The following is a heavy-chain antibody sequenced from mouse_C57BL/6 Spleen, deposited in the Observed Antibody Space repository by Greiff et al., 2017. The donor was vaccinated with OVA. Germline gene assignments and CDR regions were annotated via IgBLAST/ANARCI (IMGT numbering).Heavy chain of an antibody. Sequence: VQLVESGPGLVQPSQSLSITCTVSGFSLTSYGVHWVRQSPGKGLEWLGVIWRGGSTDYNAAFMSRLSITKDNSKSQVFFKMNSLQADDTAIYYCAKKAAGFDAMDYWGQGTSVTVSS. V-gene: IGHV2-5*01. CDR2: IWRGGST. J-gene: IGHJ4*01. CDR3: AKKAAGFDAMDY. CDR1: GFSLTSYG.